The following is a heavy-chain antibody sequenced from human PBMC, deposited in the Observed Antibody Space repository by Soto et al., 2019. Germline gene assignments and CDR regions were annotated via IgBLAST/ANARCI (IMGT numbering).Heavy chain of an antibody. CDR2: INAHSGGT. CDR3: AKDLTRQLAYWLDP. D-gene: IGHD6-6*01. V-gene: IGHV1-2*02. J-gene: IGHJ5*02. CDR1: GFSFTGYY. Sequence: QEQLVQSGAAVKKPGASVKVSCEASGFSFTGYYIHWLRQAPGQGLEWMGWINAHSGGTEFAQKFQGRVTLTRDTSISTAYMTLSSLTSDDTAIYYCAKDLTRQLAYWLDPWGQGTQVIVSS.